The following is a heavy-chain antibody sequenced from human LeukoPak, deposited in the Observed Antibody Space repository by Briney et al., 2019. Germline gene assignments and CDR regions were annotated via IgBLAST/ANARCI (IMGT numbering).Heavy chain of an antibody. V-gene: IGHV3-9*03. CDR1: GFTFDDYA. J-gene: IGHJ4*02. Sequence: GRSLRLSCAASGFTFDDYAMHWVRQAPGKGLEWVSGISWNSGSIGYADSVKGRFTISGDNAKNSLYLQMNSLRAEDMALYYCAKARYCSSTSCYWDYWGQGTLVTVSS. D-gene: IGHD2-2*01. CDR2: ISWNSGSI. CDR3: AKARYCSSTSCYWDY.